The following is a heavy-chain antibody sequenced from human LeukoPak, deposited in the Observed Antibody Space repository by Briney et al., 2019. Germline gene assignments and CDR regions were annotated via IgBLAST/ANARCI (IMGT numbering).Heavy chain of an antibody. V-gene: IGHV3-53*01. Sequence: GGSLRLSCAASGFTVSSNYMSWVRQAPGKGLGWVSVIYSGGSTYYADSVKGRFTISRDNSKNTLYLQMNSLRAEDTAVYYCARTQSGYSYGYSYYFDYWGQGTLVTVSS. J-gene: IGHJ4*02. CDR1: GFTVSSNY. CDR2: IYSGGST. CDR3: ARTQSGYSYGYSYYFDY. D-gene: IGHD5-18*01.